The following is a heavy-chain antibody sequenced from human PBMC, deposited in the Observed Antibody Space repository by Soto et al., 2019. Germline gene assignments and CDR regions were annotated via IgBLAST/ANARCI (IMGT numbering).Heavy chain of an antibody. D-gene: IGHD6-13*01. CDR2: IYYSGST. CDR1: GGSISSGGYY. V-gene: IGHV4-31*03. CDR3: AREVSGSRTTYYYYYGMDV. Sequence: LSLTCTVSGGSISSGGYYWSWIRQHPGKGLEWIGYIYYSGSTYYNPSLKSRVTISVDTSKNQFSLKLSSVTAADTAVYYCAREVSGSRTTYYYYYGMDVWGQGTTVTVSS. J-gene: IGHJ6*02.